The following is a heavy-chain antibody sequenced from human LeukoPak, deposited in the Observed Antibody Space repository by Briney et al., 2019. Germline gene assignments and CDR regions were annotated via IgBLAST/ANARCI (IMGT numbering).Heavy chain of an antibody. J-gene: IGHJ4*02. CDR3: ARVEMATIFFDY. Sequence: PSETLSLTCTVSGGSISSGGYYWSWIRQPPGKGLEWIGYIYHSGSTYYNPSLKSRVTISVDRSKNQFSLKLSSVTAADTAVYYCARVEMATIFFDYWGQGTLVTVSS. V-gene: IGHV4-30-2*01. D-gene: IGHD5-24*01. CDR1: GGSISSGGYY. CDR2: IYHSGST.